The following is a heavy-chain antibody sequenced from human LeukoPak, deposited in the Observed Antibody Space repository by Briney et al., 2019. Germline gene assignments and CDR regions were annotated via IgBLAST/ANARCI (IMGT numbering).Heavy chain of an antibody. Sequence: SETLSLTCAVYGGSFSGYYWSWIRQPPGKGLEWIGEINHSGSTNYNPSLKSRVTISVDTSKNQFSLKLSSVTAADTAVYYCARRRSGRGYSYATHFDYWGQGTLVTVPS. CDR3: ARRRSGRGYSYATHFDY. CDR2: INHSGST. V-gene: IGHV4-34*01. D-gene: IGHD5-18*01. J-gene: IGHJ4*02. CDR1: GGSFSGYY.